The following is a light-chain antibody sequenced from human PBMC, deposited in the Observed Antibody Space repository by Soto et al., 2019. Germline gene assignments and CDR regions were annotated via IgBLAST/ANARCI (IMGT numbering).Light chain of an antibody. J-gene: IGKJ1*01. CDR2: AAS. V-gene: IGKV1-8*01. Sequence: VSKSPASCPASTGDRVTIACRASQGISSYLAWYQQKPGKAPKLLIYAASTLQSGVPSRFSGSGSGTDFTLTISFLRSEDFAAYYCQLYYSHPQTFGQGTNVAIK. CDR3: QLYYSHPQT. CDR1: QGISSY.